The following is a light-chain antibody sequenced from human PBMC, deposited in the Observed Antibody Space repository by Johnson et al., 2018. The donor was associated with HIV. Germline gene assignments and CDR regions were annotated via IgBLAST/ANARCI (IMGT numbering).Light chain of an antibody. CDR3: GTWDSSLIAGV. V-gene: IGLV1-51*01. CDR1: SSNIGHNY. CDR2: DNN. Sequence: QSVLTQPPSMSAAPGQKVTISCSGSSSNIGHNYVSWYQQVPGTAPKLLIYDNNKRPSGIPDRFSGSKSGTSATLGITGLQTGDEADYYCGTWDSSLIAGVFGTGTKVTVL. J-gene: IGLJ1*01.